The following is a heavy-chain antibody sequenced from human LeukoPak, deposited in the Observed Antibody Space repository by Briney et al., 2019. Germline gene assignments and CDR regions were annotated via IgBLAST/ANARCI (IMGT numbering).Heavy chain of an antibody. CDR2: IYSGGST. Sequence: GGSLRLSCAASGFTVSSNYMSWVRQAPGKGLEWVSVIYSGGSTYYADSVKGRFTISRDNSKNTLYLQMNSLRAEDTAVYYCAKGYHLRSYFSSFGHCWGQGTLVTVSS. CDR1: GFTVSSNY. J-gene: IGHJ4*02. D-gene: IGHD5-18*01. V-gene: IGHV3-66*02. CDR3: AKGYHLRSYFSSFGHC.